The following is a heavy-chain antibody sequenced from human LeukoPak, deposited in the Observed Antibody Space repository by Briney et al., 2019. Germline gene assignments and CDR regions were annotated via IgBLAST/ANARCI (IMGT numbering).Heavy chain of an antibody. Sequence: GASVKVSCKASGGTFISYAISWVRQAPGQGLEWMGRIIPILCIANYAQKFQGRVTITADKSTSTAYMELSSLRSEDTAVYYCARDPPYSGSYTSQNDYWGQGTLVTVSS. D-gene: IGHD1-26*01. CDR1: GGTFISYA. CDR3: ARDPPYSGSYTSQNDY. J-gene: IGHJ4*02. V-gene: IGHV1-69*04. CDR2: IIPILCIA.